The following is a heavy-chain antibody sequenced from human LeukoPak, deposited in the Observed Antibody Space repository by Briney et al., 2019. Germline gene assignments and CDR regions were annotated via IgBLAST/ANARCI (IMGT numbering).Heavy chain of an antibody. D-gene: IGHD3-10*01. CDR3: ARGGVAAKYYFAY. Sequence: SETLSLTCTVSGGSISPLYWGWIRQPPGKGLEFIGYIYYSGTTNYNPSLRSRVTLSVDTSKNQFSLKLSSVTAADTAVYYCARGGVAAKYYFAYWGAETLVTVPS. CDR2: IYYSGTT. CDR1: GGSISPLY. V-gene: IGHV4-59*11. J-gene: IGHJ4*02.